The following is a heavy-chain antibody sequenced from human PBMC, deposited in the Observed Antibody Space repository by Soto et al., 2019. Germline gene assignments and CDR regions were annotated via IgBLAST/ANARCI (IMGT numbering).Heavy chain of an antibody. Sequence: ASVKVSCKASGYTFTSYDINWVRQATGQGLEWMGWMNPNSGNTGYAQKFQGRVTMTRNTSTSTAYMELSSLRSEDTAVYYCARGWSLYDILTGYYNLYYYYGMDVWGQGTTVTVSS. CDR3: ARGWSLYDILTGYYNLYYYYGMDV. D-gene: IGHD3-9*01. V-gene: IGHV1-8*01. J-gene: IGHJ6*02. CDR2: MNPNSGNT. CDR1: GYTFTSYD.